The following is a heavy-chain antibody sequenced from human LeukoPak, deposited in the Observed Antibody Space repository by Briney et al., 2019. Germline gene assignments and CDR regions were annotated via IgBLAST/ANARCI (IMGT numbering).Heavy chain of an antibody. D-gene: IGHD3-3*01. J-gene: IGHJ6*02. Sequence: GASVKVSCKASGGTFSSYAISWVRQAPGQGLEWMGRIIPILGIANYAQKFQGRVTITADKSTSTAYMELSSLRSEDTAVYYCARARYDFWSGYYLNYYYYYGMDVWGQGTTVTVSS. CDR1: GGTFSSYA. CDR2: IIPILGIA. V-gene: IGHV1-69*04. CDR3: ARARYDFWSGYYLNYYYYYGMDV.